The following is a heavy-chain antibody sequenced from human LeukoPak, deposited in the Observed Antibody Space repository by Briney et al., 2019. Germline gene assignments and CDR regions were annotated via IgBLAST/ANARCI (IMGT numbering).Heavy chain of an antibody. CDR1: GFTFSNYG. J-gene: IGHJ4*02. CDR2: IHKSGTIT. CDR3: ARDPHALDF. Sequence: GGSLRLSCAASGFTFSNYGMHWVRQAPGKGLEWVSYIHKSGTITYYRDSVKGRFTISRDNAKNSLYLQMNSLRDEDTAVYYCARDPHALDFWGQGTLVTVSS. V-gene: IGHV3-48*02.